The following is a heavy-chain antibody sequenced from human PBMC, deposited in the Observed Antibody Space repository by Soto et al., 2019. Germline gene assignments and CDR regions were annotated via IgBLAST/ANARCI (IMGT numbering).Heavy chain of an antibody. Sequence: EVQLVESGGGLIQPGGSLRLSCAASGFTFTGNDMNWVRQAPGKGLGWVSLLYSSGSTYYADSVKGRFTISRDNSNNTLYLQMSSLRAEDTAVYYCAARPLLPGAPWGQGTMVTVSS. V-gene: IGHV3-53*01. CDR2: LYSSGST. D-gene: IGHD3-22*01. J-gene: IGHJ3*01. CDR3: AARPLLPGAP. CDR1: GFTFTGND.